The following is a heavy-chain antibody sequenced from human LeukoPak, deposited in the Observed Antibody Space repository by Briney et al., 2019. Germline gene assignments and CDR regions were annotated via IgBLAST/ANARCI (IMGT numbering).Heavy chain of an antibody. CDR1: GFTFTSYA. CDR2: ISSSGGSP. Sequence: GGTLRLSCSASGFTFTSYAMSWVRQAPGKGLEWISAISSSGGSPYYADSVKGRFTISRDNSENTLYLRMNTLRAEDTAVYYCTKGGIITIKDYWGQGTLVTVSS. J-gene: IGHJ4*02. V-gene: IGHV3-23*01. D-gene: IGHD3-10*01. CDR3: TKGGIITIKDY.